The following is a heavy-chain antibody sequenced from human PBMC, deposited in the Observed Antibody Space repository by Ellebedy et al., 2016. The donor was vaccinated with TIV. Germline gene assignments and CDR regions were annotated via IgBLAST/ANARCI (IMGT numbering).Heavy chain of an antibody. D-gene: IGHD6-13*01. CDR2: ISSSAYTI. CDR3: ARGRSSSWYEIDY. J-gene: IGHJ4*02. V-gene: IGHV3-48*03. Sequence: GESLKISCAASGFTFSTYEMNWVRQAPGKGPEWVSYISSSAYTIKYADSVKGRFTISRDNAKNSLHLQMNSLRAEDTAVYYCARGRSSSWYEIDYWGQGTLVTVSS. CDR1: GFTFSTYE.